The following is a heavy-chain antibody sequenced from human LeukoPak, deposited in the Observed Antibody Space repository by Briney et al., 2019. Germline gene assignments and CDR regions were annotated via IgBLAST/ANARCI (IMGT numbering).Heavy chain of an antibody. CDR1: GGSISSYF. D-gene: IGHD3-10*01. CDR3: AREEGGSGSSYFYYMDV. CDR2: IDYGGST. J-gene: IGHJ6*03. Sequence: SETLSLTCTVSGGSISSYFWNWIRQPPGKGLEWIGYIDYGGSTNYNPSLKSRVTILVDTSKNHFSLKLSSLTAADTAVYYCAREEGGSGSSYFYYMDVWGIGTTVTVSS. V-gene: IGHV4-59*01.